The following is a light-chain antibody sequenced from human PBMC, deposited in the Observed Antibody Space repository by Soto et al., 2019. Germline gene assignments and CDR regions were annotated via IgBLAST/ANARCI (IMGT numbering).Light chain of an antibody. Sequence: QSVLTQSPSASASLGASVKLTCTLSSGHSSYAIAWHQQQPEKGPRFLMKLNSDGSHSRGDGIPDRFSGSSSGAERYLTISSLQSEDEADYYCQTWGRGIAAFGGGTQLTVL. V-gene: IGLV4-69*01. CDR3: QTWGRGIAA. CDR1: SGHSSYA. CDR2: LNSDGSH. J-gene: IGLJ7*01.